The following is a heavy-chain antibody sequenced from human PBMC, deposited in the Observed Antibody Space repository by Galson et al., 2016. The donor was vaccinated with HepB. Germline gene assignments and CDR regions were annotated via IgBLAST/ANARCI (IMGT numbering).Heavy chain of an antibody. CDR3: ARDKSFYYYGMDV. J-gene: IGHJ6*02. CDR1: GFTFRSYV. V-gene: IGHV3-30-3*01. CDR2: ISYHGSDK. Sequence: SLRLSCAASGFTFRSYVTHWVRHPPGKGLEWVAAISYHGSDKYYADSVKGRVTISRDNSNNTLYLQMTSLSPEDTAVYYCARDKSFYYYGMDVWGQGTAVTVSS.